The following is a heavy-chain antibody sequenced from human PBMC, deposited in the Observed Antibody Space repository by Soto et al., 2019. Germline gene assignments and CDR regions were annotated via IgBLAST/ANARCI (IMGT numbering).Heavy chain of an antibody. CDR3: ARPYYDSSGYYLWYFDY. J-gene: IGHJ4*02. CDR1: GDSFNTFA. D-gene: IGHD3-22*01. CDR2: IIPNFDTP. Sequence: QVQLVQSGAEVKKPGSSVKLSCKASGDSFNTFAVTWVRQAPGQGLEWMGGIIPNFDTPNYAQKFQGRDTIIADKCTSTRYMELSSLRSEDTAVFYWARPYYDSSGYYLWYFDYWGQGTLVTVSS. V-gene: IGHV1-69*06.